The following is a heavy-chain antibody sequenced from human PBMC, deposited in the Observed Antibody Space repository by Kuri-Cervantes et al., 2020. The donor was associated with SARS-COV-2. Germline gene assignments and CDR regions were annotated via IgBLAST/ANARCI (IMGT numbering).Heavy chain of an antibody. Sequence: GESLKISCSASGFTFSSYAMHWVRQAPGKGLGYVSAISSNGGSTYYADSVKGRFTISRNNSKNTLYLQMSSLRAEDTAVYYCVKGSSSWYDFWFDPWGQGTLVTVSS. CDR1: GFTFSSYA. CDR3: VKGSSSWYDFWFDP. J-gene: IGHJ5*02. V-gene: IGHV3-64D*08. CDR2: ISSNGGST. D-gene: IGHD6-13*01.